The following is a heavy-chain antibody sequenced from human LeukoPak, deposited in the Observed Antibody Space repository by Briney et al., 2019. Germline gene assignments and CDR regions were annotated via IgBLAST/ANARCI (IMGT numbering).Heavy chain of an antibody. J-gene: IGHJ4*02. CDR2: IWYDGSNK. CDR3: VVTTRSKSFDY. Sequence: PGGSLRLSCAASGFTFSSYGMHWVRQAPGKGLEWVAVIWYDGSNKYYADSVKGRFTVSRDNAENSLFLQMDSLRVEDTAFYYCVVTTRSKSFDYWGQGTLVTVSS. CDR1: GFTFSSYG. V-gene: IGHV3-33*03. D-gene: IGHD1-1*01.